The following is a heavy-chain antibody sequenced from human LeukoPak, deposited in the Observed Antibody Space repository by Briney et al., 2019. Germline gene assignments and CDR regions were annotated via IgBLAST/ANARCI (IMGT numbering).Heavy chain of an antibody. CDR2: ITGSGDST. CDR1: GFTFTTYA. CDR3: ARDGGSYLQPTDC. V-gene: IGHV3-23*01. D-gene: IGHD1-26*01. J-gene: IGHJ4*02. Sequence: GGSLRLSCAASGFTFTTYAMSWVRQAPGKGLEWVSSITGSGDSTYYADSVKGRFTISRDNSKNTLYLQMNSLRAEDTAVYHCARDGGSYLQPTDCWGQGTLVTVSS.